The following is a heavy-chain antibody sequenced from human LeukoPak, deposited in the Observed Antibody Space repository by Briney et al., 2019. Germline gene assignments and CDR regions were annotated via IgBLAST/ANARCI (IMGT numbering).Heavy chain of an antibody. J-gene: IGHJ5*02. CDR1: GYTFTDCY. D-gene: IGHD3-10*01. CDR2: INPNIGGT. Sequence: ASAKVSCKASGYTFTDCYIHWVRHAPGQGLWWMGWINPNIGGTNYAQKFQDRVTMTRDTSISTAYMELRRLRSDDTAVYYCARDRDYYGSGFSPKWFDPWGQGTLVTVSS. V-gene: IGHV1-2*02. CDR3: ARDRDYYGSGFSPKWFDP.